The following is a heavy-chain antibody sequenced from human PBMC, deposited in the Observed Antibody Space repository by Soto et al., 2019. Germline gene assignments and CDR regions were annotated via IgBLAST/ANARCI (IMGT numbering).Heavy chain of an antibody. CDR1: GGSISSSSYY. CDR3: ARHFSGYVFDY. Sequence: QLQLQESGPGLVKPSETLSLTCTVSGGSISSSSYYWGWIRQPPGKGLEWIGSSYYSGSTYYNPSLKSRVTISVDTSKNQFSLKLSSVTAADTAVYYCARHFSGYVFDYWGQGTLVTVSS. V-gene: IGHV4-39*01. D-gene: IGHD5-12*01. J-gene: IGHJ4*02. CDR2: SYYSGST.